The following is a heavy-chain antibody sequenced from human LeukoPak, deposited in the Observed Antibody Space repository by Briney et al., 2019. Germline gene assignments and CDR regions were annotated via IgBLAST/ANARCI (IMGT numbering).Heavy chain of an antibody. V-gene: IGHV3-23*01. J-gene: IGHJ4*02. CDR3: AKARPYYYDSSGYYY. CDR1: GFTFSSYA. Sequence: PGGSLRLSCAASGFTFSSYAMSWVRQAPGKGPEWVSAISGSGGSTYYADSVKGRFTISRDNSKNTLYLQMNSLRAEDTAVYYCAKARPYYYDSSGYYYWGQGTLVTVSS. D-gene: IGHD3-22*01. CDR2: ISGSGGST.